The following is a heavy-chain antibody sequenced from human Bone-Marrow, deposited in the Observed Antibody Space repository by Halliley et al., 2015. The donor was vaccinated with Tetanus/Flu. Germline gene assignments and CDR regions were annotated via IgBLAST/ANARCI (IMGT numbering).Heavy chain of an antibody. CDR1: GFTFRNFA. CDR3: SRDPNECVGGACAHYYFYGMDV. D-gene: IGHD2-21*02. Sequence: SLRLSCRASGFTFRNFAINWVRQAPGKGLEWVGFIRTRPFGGTPEYAASVDGRFTISRDDSRGIAYLMMDNLKTEDTAVYYCSRDPNECVGGACAHYYFYGMDVWGQGTTVTVSS. CDR2: IRTRPFGGTP. J-gene: IGHJ6*02. V-gene: IGHV3-49*04.